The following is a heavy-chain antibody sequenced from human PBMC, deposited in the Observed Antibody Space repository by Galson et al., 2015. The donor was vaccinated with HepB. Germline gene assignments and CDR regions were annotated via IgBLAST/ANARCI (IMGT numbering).Heavy chain of an antibody. Sequence: SLSLSCAASGFTLSTYSMNWVRQAPGKGLEWVSSISATSSYIFYADSVEGRFIIYRDNAKNSLFLQMNSLRPEDTAVYYCARDQAEEYQQLYEYYFDSWGLGTLVTVSS. CDR3: ARDQAEEYQQLYEYYFDS. J-gene: IGHJ4*02. V-gene: IGHV3-21*01. D-gene: IGHD1-1*01. CDR1: GFTLSTYS. CDR2: ISATSSYI.